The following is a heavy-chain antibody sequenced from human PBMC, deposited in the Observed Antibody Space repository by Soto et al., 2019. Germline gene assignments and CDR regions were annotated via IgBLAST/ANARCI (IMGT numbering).Heavy chain of an antibody. CDR2: ISSSSSYI. CDR3: ARGSAARPVYGMDV. J-gene: IGHJ6*02. Sequence: VQLVESGGGLVQPGRSLRLSCAASGFTFSSYSMNWVRQAPGKGLEWVSSISSSSSYIYYADSVKGRFTISRDNAKNSLYLQMNSLRAEDTAVYYCARGSAARPVYGMDVWGQGTTVTVSS. D-gene: IGHD6-6*01. CDR1: GFTFSSYS. V-gene: IGHV3-21*01.